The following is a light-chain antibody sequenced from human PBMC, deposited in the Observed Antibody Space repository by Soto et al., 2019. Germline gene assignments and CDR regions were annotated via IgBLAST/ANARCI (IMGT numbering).Light chain of an antibody. Sequence: DIQMTQSPSSLSASVGDRVTITSRASQSISSYLNWYQQKPGKAPKLLIYAASSLQSGVPSRFSGSGSGTDFTLTISSLQPEDFATYYCQQSYSTRRTFGQATKVDIK. CDR2: AAS. V-gene: IGKV1-39*01. CDR3: QQSYSTRRT. J-gene: IGKJ1*01. CDR1: QSISSY.